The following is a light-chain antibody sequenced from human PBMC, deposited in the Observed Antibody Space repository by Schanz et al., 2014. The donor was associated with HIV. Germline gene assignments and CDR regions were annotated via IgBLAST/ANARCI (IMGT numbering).Light chain of an antibody. CDR3: GSYTSSNTPWM. J-gene: IGLJ3*02. Sequence: QSALTQPASVSGSPGQSITISCTGTSSDVGGYNSVSWYQHHPGKAPKLMIYGVSNRPSGVSNRFSGSKSGNTASLTISGLQAEDEADYYCGSYTSSNTPWMFGGGTKLTVL. V-gene: IGLV2-14*03. CDR1: SSDVGGYNS. CDR2: GVS.